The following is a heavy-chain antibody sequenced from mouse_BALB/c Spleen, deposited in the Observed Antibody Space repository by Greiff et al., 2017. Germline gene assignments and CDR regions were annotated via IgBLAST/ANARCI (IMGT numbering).Heavy chain of an antibody. D-gene: IGHD2-1*01. Sequence: VQLKESGGGLVKPGGSLKLSCAASGFAFSSYDMSWVRQTPEKRLEWVAYISSGGGSTYYPDTVKGRFTISRDNAKNTLYLQMSSLKSEDTAMYYCARQDGNYWYFDVWGAGTTVTVSS. CDR3: ARQDGNYWYFDV. CDR2: ISSGGGST. CDR1: GFAFSSYD. V-gene: IGHV5-12-1*01. J-gene: IGHJ1*01.